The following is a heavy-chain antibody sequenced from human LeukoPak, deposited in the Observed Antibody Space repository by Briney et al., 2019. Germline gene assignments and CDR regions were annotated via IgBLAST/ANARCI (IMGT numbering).Heavy chain of an antibody. J-gene: IGHJ4*02. CDR2: ISDSGPTI. D-gene: IGHD2-8*02. CDR1: GFTCSDYY. CDR3: ARDYLVGCTDTICYPIDY. V-gene: IGHV3-11*04. Sequence: GGSLRLSCAASGFTCSDYYMSWIRQAPGKGLEWVSYISDSGPTIYYADSVKGRFTVSRDNAKNSLYLQMNSLRAEDTAVYYCARDYLVGCTDTICYPIDYWGQGTLVTVSS.